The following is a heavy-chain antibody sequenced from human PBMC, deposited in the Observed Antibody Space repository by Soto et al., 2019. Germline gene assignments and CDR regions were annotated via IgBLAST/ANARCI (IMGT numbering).Heavy chain of an antibody. V-gene: IGHV4-39*01. CDR2: MYYSGST. D-gene: IGHD3-10*01. CDR1: GGSISSGSYY. J-gene: IGHJ4*02. CDR3: ARQGGSGRSHDY. Sequence: QLQLQESGPGLVKPSETLSLTCGVSGGSISSGSYYWAWIRQPPGKGLEWIGTMYYSGSTYYNPPLKSRVTISVDTSNNQFSLNLDSVTAEDTAVYYCARQGGSGRSHDYWGQGTLVSVSS.